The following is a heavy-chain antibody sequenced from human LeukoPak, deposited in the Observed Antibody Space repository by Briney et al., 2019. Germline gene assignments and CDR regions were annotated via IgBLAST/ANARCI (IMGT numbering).Heavy chain of an antibody. CDR3: ARSALSARLP. Sequence: ASVKVSCKTSGYTFTGYYLHWVRQAPGQGLEWMGWINPNSGGTNYAQRFQGRVTMTRDTSISTAYMELSSLTSNDTAVYYCARSALSARLPWGQGTLVTASS. CDR1: GYTFTGYY. J-gene: IGHJ4*02. CDR2: INPNSGGT. V-gene: IGHV1-2*02. D-gene: IGHD6-6*01.